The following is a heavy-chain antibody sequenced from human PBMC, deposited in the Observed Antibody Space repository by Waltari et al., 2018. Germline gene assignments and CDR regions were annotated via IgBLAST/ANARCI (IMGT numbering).Heavy chain of an antibody. CDR2: ISYNERNI. Sequence: QVQLVESGGGVVQPGRSLRLSCAASEFTFSSYAMHWVRQAPGERREWGAVISYNERNIYYVDSVKGRFAISRDNSKKMLYLQMNSLRPEDTAVYYCARDYCDRTNCHGMDVWGQGTTVTVSS. CDR3: ARDYCDRTNCHGMDV. D-gene: IGHD3-22*01. J-gene: IGHJ6*02. CDR1: EFTFSSYA. V-gene: IGHV3-30*09.